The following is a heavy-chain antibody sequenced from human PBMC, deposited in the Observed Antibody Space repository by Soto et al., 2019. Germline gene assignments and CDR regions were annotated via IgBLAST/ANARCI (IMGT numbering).Heavy chain of an antibody. Sequence: VGSLRLSCAASGFTFSSYAMTWVRQAPGKGLEWVSAISGSDSTTFYADSVKGRFTISRDNSKNTLHLVMNSLRVEDTAVYFCARVSRPTIIVIQPAAVGYYGMDVWGQGTTVTVSS. CDR2: ISGSDSTT. CDR3: ARVSRPTIIVIQPAAVGYYGMDV. J-gene: IGHJ6*02. D-gene: IGHD2-2*01. CDR1: GFTFSSYA. V-gene: IGHV3-23*01.